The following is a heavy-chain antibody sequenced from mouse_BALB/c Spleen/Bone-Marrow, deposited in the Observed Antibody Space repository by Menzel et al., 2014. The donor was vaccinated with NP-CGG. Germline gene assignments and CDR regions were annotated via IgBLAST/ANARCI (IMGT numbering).Heavy chain of an antibody. Sequence: DVKLVESGGGLVQPGGSRKLSCAASGFTFSDYGMAWVRQAPGKGPEWVAFISNLAYSIYYADTVTGRFTISRENAKNTLYLEMSSLRSEDTAMYYCARVYYGSSYWYFDVWGAGTTVTVSS. CDR3: ARVYYGSSYWYFDV. J-gene: IGHJ1*01. V-gene: IGHV5-15*02. CDR1: GFTFSDYG. CDR2: ISNLAYSI. D-gene: IGHD1-1*01.